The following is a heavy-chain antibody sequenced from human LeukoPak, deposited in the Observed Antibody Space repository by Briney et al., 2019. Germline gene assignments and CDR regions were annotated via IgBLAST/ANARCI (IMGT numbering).Heavy chain of an antibody. CDR3: ARQSYTALVH. J-gene: IGHJ4*02. V-gene: IGHV4-34*01. CDR2: INHSGRT. CDR1: SGSFSGYF. Sequence: PSETLSLTCAVYSGSFSGYFWNWIRQAPGKGLEWIGEINHSGRTNYNPSLKSRVTISVDTSKNQFSLNLSSVTAADTAVYYCARQSYTALVHWGQGTLVTVSS. D-gene: IGHD5-18*01.